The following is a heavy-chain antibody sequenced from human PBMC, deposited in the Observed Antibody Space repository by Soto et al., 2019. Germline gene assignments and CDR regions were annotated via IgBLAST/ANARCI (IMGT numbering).Heavy chain of an antibody. CDR3: ARRGSGSYYDY. CDR2: ISGSGGST. D-gene: IGHD1-26*01. V-gene: IGHV3-23*01. CDR1: GFTFSSYA. J-gene: IGHJ4*02. Sequence: EVQLLESGGGLVQPGGSLRLSCAASGFTFSSYAMRWVRQAPGKGLEWVSGISGSGGSTYYADSVKGRFTISRDNSRNTVYLQMNGLRGEDTAVYYCARRGSGSYYDYWGQGTLVTVCS.